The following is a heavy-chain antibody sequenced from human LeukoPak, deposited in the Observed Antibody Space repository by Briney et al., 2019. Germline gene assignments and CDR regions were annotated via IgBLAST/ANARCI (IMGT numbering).Heavy chain of an antibody. CDR1: GGSFSGYY. D-gene: IGHD3-22*01. Sequence: SETLSLTCAVYGGSFSGYYWSWIRQPPGKGLEWIGEINHSGSTNYNPSLKSRVTISVDTSKNQFSLKLSSVTAADTAVHYCARVRIYYDSSGYYEKLGYYYYGMDVWGQGTTVTVSS. CDR2: INHSGST. V-gene: IGHV4-34*01. CDR3: ARVRIYYDSSGYYEKLGYYYYGMDV. J-gene: IGHJ6*02.